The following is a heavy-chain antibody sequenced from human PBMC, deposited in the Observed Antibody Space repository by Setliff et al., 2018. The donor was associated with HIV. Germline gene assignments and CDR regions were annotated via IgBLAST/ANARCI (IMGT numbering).Heavy chain of an antibody. Sequence: SETLSLTCAVSGYSISDTNWWGWIRQPPGKGLEWIGYIYYSGNIYYNPSLKSRVTMSVDTSTNQFSLKLRSVTAVDTAVYYCARSTSGSQRGAFDVWGQGTMVTVSS. J-gene: IGHJ3*01. CDR1: GYSISDTNW. V-gene: IGHV4-28*05. D-gene: IGHD6-25*01. CDR3: ARSTSGSQRGAFDV. CDR2: IYYSGNI.